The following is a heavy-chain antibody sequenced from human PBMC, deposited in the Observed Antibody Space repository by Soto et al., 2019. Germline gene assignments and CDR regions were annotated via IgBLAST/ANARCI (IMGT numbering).Heavy chain of an antibody. CDR1: GDSMTTHY. J-gene: IGHJ5*02. CDR3: TKGAGPPWFDP. CDR2: VHAREKA. Sequence: SETLSLTCTVSGDSMTTHYWSWVRQPAGKGLGWIGRVHAREKADYSPSLKSRVTMSMDASKNRFSLKLNSVTAADTAVYYCTKGAGPPWFDPWGQGTLVTVSS. V-gene: IGHV4-4*07.